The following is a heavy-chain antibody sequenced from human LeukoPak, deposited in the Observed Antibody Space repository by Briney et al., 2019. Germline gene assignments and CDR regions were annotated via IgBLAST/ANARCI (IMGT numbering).Heavy chain of an antibody. CDR1: GFTFSNYS. J-gene: IGHJ1*01. CDR3: AGDLVPYLGGYFQH. D-gene: IGHD6-6*01. CDR2: ISSSTSTI. V-gene: IGHV3-48*04. Sequence: PGGSLRLSCVASGFTFSNYSMNWVRQAPGKGLEWVSYISSSTSTIYYADSVKGRFTISRDNAKNSLYLQMNSLRAEDTAVYYCAGDLVPYLGGYFQHWGQGTLVTVSS.